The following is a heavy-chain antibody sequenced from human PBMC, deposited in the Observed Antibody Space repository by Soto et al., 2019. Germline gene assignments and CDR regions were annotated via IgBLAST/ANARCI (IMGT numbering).Heavy chain of an antibody. CDR1: GYSFTSYW. D-gene: IGHD2-2*01. Sequence: GESLKISCKGSGYSFTSYWIGWVRQMPGKGLEWMGIIYPGDSDTRYSPSFQGQVTISADKSISTAYLQWSSLKASDTAMYYCARQSPYCSSTSCLPWFDPWGQGTLVTVSS. J-gene: IGHJ5*02. V-gene: IGHV5-51*01. CDR2: IYPGDSDT. CDR3: ARQSPYCSSTSCLPWFDP.